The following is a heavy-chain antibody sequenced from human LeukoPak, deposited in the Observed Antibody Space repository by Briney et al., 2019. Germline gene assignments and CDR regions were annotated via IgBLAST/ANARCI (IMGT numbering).Heavy chain of an antibody. CDR1: GFTFSSYS. J-gene: IGHJ4*02. Sequence: GGSLRLSCAASGFTFSSYSMNWVRQAPGKGLEWVGRIKSKTDGGTTDYAAPVKGRFTISRDDSKNTLYLQMNSLKTEDTAVYYCTTAATYYAFRPGWGQGTLVTVSS. V-gene: IGHV3-15*01. D-gene: IGHD3-22*01. CDR2: IKSKTDGGTT. CDR3: TTAATYYAFRPG.